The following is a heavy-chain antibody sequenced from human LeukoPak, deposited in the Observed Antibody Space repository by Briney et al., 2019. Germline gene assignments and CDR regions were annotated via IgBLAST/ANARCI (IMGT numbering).Heavy chain of an antibody. V-gene: IGHV1-46*01. CDR2: INPTGGST. CDR1: GYTFPSYL. CDR3: ARTAARRFDY. Sequence: ASVKVSCKASGYTFPSYLMHWVRQAPGQGLEWMGIINPTGGSTTYAQKFQGRVTMTRDTSTSTVYMELSTLRSDDTAVYYCARTAARRFDYWGQGTLVTVSS. D-gene: IGHD6-6*01. J-gene: IGHJ4*02.